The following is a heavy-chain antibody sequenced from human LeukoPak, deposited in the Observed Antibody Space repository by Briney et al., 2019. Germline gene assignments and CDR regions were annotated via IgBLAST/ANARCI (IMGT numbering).Heavy chain of an antibody. V-gene: IGHV3-30*04. J-gene: IGHJ4*02. D-gene: IGHD2-21*02. CDR2: ISYDGSNK. Sequence: GGSLRLSCAASGFTFSSYAMHWVRQAPGKGLEWVAVISYDGSNKYYADSVKGRFTISRDNSKNTLYLQMNSLRAEDTAVYYCARGTHIVVVTGGFDYWGQGTPVTVSS. CDR1: GFTFSSYA. CDR3: ARGTHIVVVTGGFDY.